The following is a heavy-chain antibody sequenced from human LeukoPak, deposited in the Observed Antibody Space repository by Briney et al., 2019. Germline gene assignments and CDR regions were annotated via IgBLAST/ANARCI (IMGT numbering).Heavy chain of an antibody. Sequence: SETLSLTCTVSGGSVSSGTSYWNWVRQPPGKGLEWIGEVNLQGSTNYNPSLMGRVAISVDTSENHISLQLTSVTAADTAVYYCAREGGPYRPLDYSGQGTLVTVSS. J-gene: IGHJ4*02. V-gene: IGHV4-61*03. CDR3: AREGGPYRPLDY. CDR2: VNLQGST. CDR1: GGSVSSGTSY.